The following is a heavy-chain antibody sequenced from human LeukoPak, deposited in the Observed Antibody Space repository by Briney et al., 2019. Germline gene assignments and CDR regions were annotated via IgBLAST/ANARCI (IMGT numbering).Heavy chain of an antibody. D-gene: IGHD2-15*01. CDR1: GGSISSSSYY. CDR3: ARSDPYCSGGSCYEVLNAFDI. Sequence: SETLSLTCTVSGGSISSSSYYWGWIRQPPGKGLEWIGSIYYSGSTYYNPSLKSRVTISVDTSKNQFSLKLSSVTAADTAVYYCARSDPYCSGGSCYEVLNAFDIWGQGTMVTVSS. J-gene: IGHJ3*02. CDR2: IYYSGST. V-gene: IGHV4-39*07.